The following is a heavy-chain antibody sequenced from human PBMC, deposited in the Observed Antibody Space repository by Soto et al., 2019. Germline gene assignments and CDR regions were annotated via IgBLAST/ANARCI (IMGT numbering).Heavy chain of an antibody. D-gene: IGHD6-19*01. CDR2: ISSSGDTI. CDR1: GFTFSDYY. CDR3: ARGGVAYTSGWGIDY. J-gene: IGHJ4*02. Sequence: QVQLVESGGGLVKPGGSLRLSCAASGFTFSDYYMNWIRQAPGKGLEWVSYISSSGDTIYYAESVKGRFTMSRDNAKNSLYVQMDSLRAEDTAVYYCARGGVAYTSGWGIDYWGQGTLVTVSS. V-gene: IGHV3-11*01.